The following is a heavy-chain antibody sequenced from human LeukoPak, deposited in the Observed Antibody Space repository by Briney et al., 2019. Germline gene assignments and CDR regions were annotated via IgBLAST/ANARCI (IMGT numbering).Heavy chain of an antibody. Sequence: PGGSLRLSCAASGFTFSSYGMHWVRQAPGKGLEWVAVISYDGSNKYYADSVKGRFTISRDNSKNTLYLQMNSLRAEDMAVYYCAKDWAEIAVAGLDYWGQGTLVTVSS. CDR1: GFTFSSYG. CDR3: AKDWAEIAVAGLDY. V-gene: IGHV3-30*18. D-gene: IGHD6-19*01. J-gene: IGHJ4*02. CDR2: ISYDGSNK.